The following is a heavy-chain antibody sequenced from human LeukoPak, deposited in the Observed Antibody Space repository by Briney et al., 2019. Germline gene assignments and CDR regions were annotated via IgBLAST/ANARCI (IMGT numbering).Heavy chain of an antibody. CDR2: ISSISNYI. V-gene: IGHV3-21*01. D-gene: IGHD3-10*01. CDR1: GVTFSSYS. J-gene: IGHJ4*02. Sequence: GGSLRLSCAASGVTFSSYSMNWVRQPPGKGLEWVSSISSISNYIYYADSVKGRFTISRDNAKNSVYLQMNSLRAEDTAVYYCARVPPPMVRGVIITEFYFDDWGQGTLVTVSS. CDR3: ARVPPPMVRGVIITEFYFDD.